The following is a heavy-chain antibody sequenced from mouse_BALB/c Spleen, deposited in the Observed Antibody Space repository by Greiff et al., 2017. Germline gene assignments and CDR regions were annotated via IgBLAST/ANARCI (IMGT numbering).Heavy chain of an antibody. J-gene: IGHJ4*01. CDR3: TREGAKYGNYDYAMDY. D-gene: IGHD2-10*02. CDR1: GYTFTSYY. V-gene: IGHV1S81*02. Sequence: VQLQQPGAELVKPGASVKLSCKASGYTFTSYYMYWVKQRPGQGLEWIGGINPSNGGTNFNEKFKSKATLTVDKSSSTAYMQLSSLTSEDSAVYYCTREGAKYGNYDYAMDYWGQGTSVTVSS. CDR2: INPSNGGT.